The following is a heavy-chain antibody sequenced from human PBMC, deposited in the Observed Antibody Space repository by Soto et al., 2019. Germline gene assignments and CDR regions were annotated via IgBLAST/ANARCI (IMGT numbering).Heavy chain of an antibody. CDR2: IYYSGST. D-gene: IGHD3-22*01. CDR1: GFSISSYY. CDR3: ARSNYYDSSGYFYFDY. Sequence: SETLSLTCTVSGFSISSYYWSWIRQPPGKGPEWIGYIYYSGSTNYNPSLKSRVTISVDTSKNQFSLKMTAVTAADTAVYYCARSNYYDSSGYFYFDYWGQGTLVTVSS. J-gene: IGHJ4*02. V-gene: IGHV4-59*12.